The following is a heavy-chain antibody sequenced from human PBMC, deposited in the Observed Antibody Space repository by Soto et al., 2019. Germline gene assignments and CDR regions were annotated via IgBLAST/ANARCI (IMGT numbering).Heavy chain of an antibody. CDR2: IILPFGTP. Sequence: QVRLVQSGAEVKKTESSVKVSCEASGTTFSNFAIGWVRQAPGQGLEWMGGIILPFGTPNYAQKFTGRVTISADESMTTVYMELRGLRSGDTAVYYCVRGPDYEGYFDYWGQGTLVTVSS. CDR3: VRGPDYEGYFDY. CDR1: GTTFSNFA. D-gene: IGHD3-22*01. J-gene: IGHJ4*02. V-gene: IGHV1-69*12.